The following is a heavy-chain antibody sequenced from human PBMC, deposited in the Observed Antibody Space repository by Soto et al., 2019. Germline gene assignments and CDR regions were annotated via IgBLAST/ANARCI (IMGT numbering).Heavy chain of an antibody. V-gene: IGHV4-4*02. D-gene: IGHD3-3*01. CDR2: IYHSGST. CDR1: GGSISSSIW. CDR3: ARAPITIFVVVPPYLYYGMDV. J-gene: IGHJ6*02. Sequence: PSETLSLTCAVSGGSISSSIWWSWVRQPPGKGLEWIGEIYHSGSTNYNPSLKSRVTISVDKSKNQFSLKLSSVTAADTAVYYCARAPITIFVVVPPYLYYGMDVWGQVTTVTVPS.